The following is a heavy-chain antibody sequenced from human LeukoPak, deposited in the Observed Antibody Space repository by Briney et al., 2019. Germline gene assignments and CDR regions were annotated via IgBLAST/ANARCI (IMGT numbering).Heavy chain of an antibody. CDR3: ARGSEVAAAGTPILSDNWFDP. CDR2: INHSGST. J-gene: IGHJ5*02. V-gene: IGHV4-34*01. CDR1: GGSFSGYY. D-gene: IGHD6-13*01. Sequence: PSETLSLTCAVYGGSFSGYYWSWIRQPPGKGLEWIGEINHSGSTNYNPSLKSRVTISVDTSKNQFSLKLSSVTAADTAVYYCARGSEVAAAGTPILSDNWFDPWGQGTLVTVSS.